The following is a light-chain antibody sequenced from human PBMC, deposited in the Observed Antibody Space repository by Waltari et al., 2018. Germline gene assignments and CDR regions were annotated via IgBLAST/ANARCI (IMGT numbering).Light chain of an antibody. CDR2: VAS. V-gene: IGKV3-15*01. CDR3: QQYNNWPWNT. CDR1: QSVSSN. Sequence: EIVMTQSPVTLSVSPGEGATLSCRASQSVSSNLAWSQQKPGQAPRLLIYVASTRATGIPARFSGSGSGTDFTLTISSLQSEDFAVYHCQQYNNWPWNTFGQGTKLEIK. J-gene: IGKJ2*01.